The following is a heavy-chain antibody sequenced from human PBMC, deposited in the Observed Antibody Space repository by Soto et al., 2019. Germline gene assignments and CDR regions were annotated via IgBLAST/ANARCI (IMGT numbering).Heavy chain of an antibody. J-gene: IGHJ4*02. D-gene: IGHD6-13*01. V-gene: IGHV3-23*01. CDR1: GFTFSIYA. CDR3: AKEQFGYSSSWIRENY. Sequence: AGSLRLSCAPSGFTFSIYAISWVRQAPGKGLEWVSAISGSGGSTYYADSVKGRFTISRDNSKNTLYLQMNSLRAEDTAVYYCAKEQFGYSSSWIRENYCGQGT. CDR2: ISGSGGST.